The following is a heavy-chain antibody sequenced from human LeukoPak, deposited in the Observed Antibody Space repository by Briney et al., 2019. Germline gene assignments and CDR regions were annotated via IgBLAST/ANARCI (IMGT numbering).Heavy chain of an antibody. CDR1: GYTFTGYY. CDR3: ARDKIRSPGAGDY. Sequence: ASVKVSCKASGYTFTGYYMHWVRQAPGQGLEWMGWINTNTGNPTYAQGFTGRFVFSLDTSVSTAYLQISSLKAEDTAVYYCARDKIRSPGAGDYWGQGTLVTVSS. D-gene: IGHD4/OR15-4a*01. V-gene: IGHV7-4-1*02. CDR2: INTNTGNP. J-gene: IGHJ4*02.